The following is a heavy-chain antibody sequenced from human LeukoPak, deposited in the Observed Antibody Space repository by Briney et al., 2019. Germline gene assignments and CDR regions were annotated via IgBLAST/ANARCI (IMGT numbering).Heavy chain of an antibody. D-gene: IGHD3-10*01. CDR1: GYTFTSYG. CDR2: IIPILGIA. J-gene: IGHJ4*02. V-gene: IGHV1-69*04. Sequence: ASVKVSCKASGYTFTSYGISWVRQAPGQGLEWMGRIIPILGIANYAQKFQGRVTITADKSTSTAYMELSSLRSEDTAVYYCASLIGHGWFGELVNDYWGQGALVTVSS. CDR3: ASLIGHGWFGELVNDY.